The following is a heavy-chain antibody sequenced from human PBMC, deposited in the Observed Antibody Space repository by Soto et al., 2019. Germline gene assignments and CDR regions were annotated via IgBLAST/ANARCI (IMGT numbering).Heavy chain of an antibody. D-gene: IGHD5-12*01. V-gene: IGHV1-2*04. CDR2: INPNSGGT. CDR3: ARGWQRRGMGSITSWDGAFDF. J-gene: IGHJ4*02. Sequence: ASVKVSCKASGYTFTGYYMHWVRQAPGQGLEWMGWINPNSGGTNYAQKFQGWVTMTRDTSISTAYMELSRLRSDDTGVEYCARGWQRRGMGSITSWDGAFDFWGQGTLVTVSS. CDR1: GYTFTGYY.